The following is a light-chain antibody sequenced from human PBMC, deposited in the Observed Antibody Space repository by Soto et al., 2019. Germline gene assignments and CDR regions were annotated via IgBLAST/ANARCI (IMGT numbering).Light chain of an antibody. CDR2: DNN. CDR3: ASYTRVDSWV. V-gene: IGLV1-51*01. J-gene: IGLJ3*02. CDR1: SSNIGNNY. Sequence: QSVLTQPPSVSAAPGQKVTISCSGSSSNIGNNYVSWYQQLPGTAPKLLIYDNNKRPSGIPDRFSGSKSGTSATLGITGLQTGDEADYYCASYTRVDSWVFGGGTKLTVL.